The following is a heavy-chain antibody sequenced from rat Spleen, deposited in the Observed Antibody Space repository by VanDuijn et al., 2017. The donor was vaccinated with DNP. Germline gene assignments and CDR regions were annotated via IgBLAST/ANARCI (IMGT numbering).Heavy chain of an antibody. Sequence: EVQLQESGPGLVKPSQSLSLTCSVTDYSITSCCRWTWIRKFPGHKLEWMGYINSAGSIEYNPSLKGRISITRDTSKNQFFLHLHSVTTEDTATFYCARWRIGPHYFDYWGQGVMVTVSS. D-gene: IGHD1-11*01. CDR2: INSAGSI. V-gene: IGHV3-3*01. CDR1: DYSITSCCR. J-gene: IGHJ2*01. CDR3: ARWRIGPHYFDY.